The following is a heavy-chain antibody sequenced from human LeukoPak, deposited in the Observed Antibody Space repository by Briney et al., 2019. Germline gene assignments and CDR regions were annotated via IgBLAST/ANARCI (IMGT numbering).Heavy chain of an antibody. D-gene: IGHD4-17*01. V-gene: IGHV3-7*01. CDR3: ARVSKLDYDDQIGSYRHFDL. Sequence: PGGSLRLSCVASGFRFTTYWMSWVRQAPGKGLEWVAHIKQDGSEKFSADSVKGRFTITRENAENSLYLQMNSLRAEDTAMYYCARVSKLDYDDQIGSYRHFDLWGRGTLVTVSS. J-gene: IGHJ2*01. CDR2: IKQDGSEK. CDR1: GFRFTTYW.